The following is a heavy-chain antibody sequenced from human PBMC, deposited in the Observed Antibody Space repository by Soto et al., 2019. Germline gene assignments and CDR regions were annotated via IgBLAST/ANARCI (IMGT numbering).Heavy chain of an antibody. CDR1: GGTFSSYA. CDR2: SIPIFGTA. Sequence: SVKVSCKASGGTFSSYAISWVRQAPGQGLERMGGSIPIFGTANYAQKFQGRVTITADESTSTAYMELSSLRSEDTAVYHCARDPANPIFGVVIPNLDFVYYYGMDVWGQGTTVTVSS. D-gene: IGHD3-3*01. CDR3: ARDPANPIFGVVIPNLDFVYYYGMDV. V-gene: IGHV1-69*13. J-gene: IGHJ6*02.